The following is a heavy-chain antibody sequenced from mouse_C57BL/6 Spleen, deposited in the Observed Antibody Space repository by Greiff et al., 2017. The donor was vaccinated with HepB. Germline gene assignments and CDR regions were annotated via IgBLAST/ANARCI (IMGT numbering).Heavy chain of an antibody. CDR2: IHHNSGST. V-gene: IGHV1-64*01. CDR3: ARLISIYWYFDV. J-gene: IGHJ1*03. CDR1: GYTFTSYW. D-gene: IGHD1-2*01. Sequence: QVQLQQPGAELVKPGASVKLSCKASGYTFTSYWMHWVKQRPGQGLEWIGMIHHNSGSTNYNEKFRSKATLNVDKSSSTAYMQLSSLTSKDSAVYYCARLISIYWYFDVWGTGTTGTVSS.